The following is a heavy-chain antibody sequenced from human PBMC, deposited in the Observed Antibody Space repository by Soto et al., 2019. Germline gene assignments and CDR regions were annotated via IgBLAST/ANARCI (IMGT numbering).Heavy chain of an antibody. Sequence: QLQLQESGPGLVKPSETLSLTCTVSGGSISSSSYYWGWIRQPPGKGLEWIGSIYYSGSTYYNPSLKRRVTLSVDTSKNQFSLKLSSVTAADTAVYYCARHRTYYDILTGYNNWFDPWGQGTLVTVSS. V-gene: IGHV4-39*01. J-gene: IGHJ5*02. CDR3: ARHRTYYDILTGYNNWFDP. CDR2: IYYSGST. CDR1: GGSISSSSYY. D-gene: IGHD3-9*01.